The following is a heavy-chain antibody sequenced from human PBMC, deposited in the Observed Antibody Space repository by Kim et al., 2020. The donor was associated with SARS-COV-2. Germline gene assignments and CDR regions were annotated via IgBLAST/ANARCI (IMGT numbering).Heavy chain of an antibody. D-gene: IGHD3-9*01. J-gene: IGHJ4*02. CDR1: GFTFSSSA. V-gene: IGHV1-58*01. Sequence: SVKVSCKASGFTFSSSAVQWVRQARGQRLEWIGWIVVGSGNTNYAQKFQERVTITRDMSTSTAYMELSSLRSEDTAVYYCATRFPYDWLYYFDYWGQGTQVTVSS. CDR2: IVVGSGNT. CDR3: ATRFPYDWLYYFDY.